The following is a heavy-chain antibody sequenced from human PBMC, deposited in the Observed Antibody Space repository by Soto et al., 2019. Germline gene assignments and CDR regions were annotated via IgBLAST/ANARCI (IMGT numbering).Heavy chain of an antibody. CDR1: GYSFTSYW. J-gene: IGHJ6*02. CDR3: ARRSLIAAAGTPLDYYYGMDV. CDR2: IYPGDSDT. D-gene: IGHD6-13*01. Sequence: PGESLKISCKGSGYSFTSYWIGWVRQMPGKGLEWMGIIYPGDSDTRYSPSFQGQVTISADKSISTAYLQWSSLKASDTAMYYCARRSLIAAAGTPLDYYYGMDVWGQGTTVSVSS. V-gene: IGHV5-51*01.